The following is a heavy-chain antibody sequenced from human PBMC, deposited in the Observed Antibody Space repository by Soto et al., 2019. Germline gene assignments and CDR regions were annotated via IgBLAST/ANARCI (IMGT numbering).Heavy chain of an antibody. D-gene: IGHD3-22*01. Sequence: QVQLVQSGAEVRKPGASVKVSCQGFGYSFSNYGVHWVRQAPGQGLEWMGWINPYNGNRNYAQKFEDRVTMTAVASTATLSLELRSLNSDDTATYYCTGDRLRVYDNSGFYSWGQGSLVTVSS. CDR3: TGDRLRVYDNSGFYS. CDR1: GYSFSNYG. V-gene: IGHV1-18*04. CDR2: INPYNGNR. J-gene: IGHJ4*02.